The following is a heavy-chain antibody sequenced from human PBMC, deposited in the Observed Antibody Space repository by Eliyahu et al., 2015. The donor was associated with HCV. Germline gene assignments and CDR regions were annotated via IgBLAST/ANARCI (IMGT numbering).Heavy chain of an antibody. Sequence: EVQLLESGGGLVQPGGSLRLSCAXSGXTFXXYAXSWVXQAPGKGLEWVSTISGSGGSTYYSDSVKGRFTISRDNSKNTLYLQMNSLRAEDTAVYYCAKILGMTIVARRAFDIWGQGTVVTVSS. J-gene: IGHJ3*02. CDR3: AKILGMTIVARRAFDI. CDR1: GXTFXXYA. V-gene: IGHV3-23*01. CDR2: ISGSGGST. D-gene: IGHD6-6*01.